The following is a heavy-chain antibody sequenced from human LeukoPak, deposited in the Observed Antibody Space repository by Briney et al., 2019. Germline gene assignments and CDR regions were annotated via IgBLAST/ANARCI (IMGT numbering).Heavy chain of an antibody. CDR1: GYTFTSYG. V-gene: IGHV1-18*01. CDR2: ISAYNGNT. D-gene: IGHD3-3*01. J-gene: IGHJ5*02. CDR3: ARDHSGGFGVAGKVGFDP. Sequence: ASVKVSCKASGYTFTSYGISWVRQAPGQGLEWMGWISAYNGNTNYAQKLQGRVTMTTDTSTSTAYMELRSLRPDDTAVYYCARDHSGGFGVAGKVGFDPWGQGTLVTVSS.